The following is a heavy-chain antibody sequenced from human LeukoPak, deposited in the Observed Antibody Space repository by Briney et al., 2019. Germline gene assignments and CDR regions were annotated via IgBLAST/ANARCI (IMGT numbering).Heavy chain of an antibody. Sequence: GGSLRLSCAGSGFTFGGYGMHWFRQTPGKGLGWVAVIAYDGSRAFYADSVKGRFTISRDNSKNTMSVQMDDLRAEDTAVNYCTRYNNDHFDYWGQGTLVTVSS. CDR1: GFTFGGYG. CDR2: IAYDGSRA. D-gene: IGHD1-14*01. CDR3: TRYNNDHFDY. J-gene: IGHJ4*02. V-gene: IGHV3-33*01.